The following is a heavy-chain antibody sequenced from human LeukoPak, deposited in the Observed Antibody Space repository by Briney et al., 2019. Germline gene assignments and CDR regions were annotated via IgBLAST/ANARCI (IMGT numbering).Heavy chain of an antibody. V-gene: IGHV3-48*03. J-gene: IGHJ4*02. CDR3: AREMDYYDSRPFDY. D-gene: IGHD3-22*01. CDR2: ISSSDNTI. CDR1: RFTFSNYE. Sequence: GGSLRLSCAASRFTFSNYEMHWVRQAPGKGLEWVSYISSSDNTINYADSVKGRFTISRDNAKNSLYLQMNSLRAEDTAVYFCAREMDYYDSRPFDYWGRGTLVTVSS.